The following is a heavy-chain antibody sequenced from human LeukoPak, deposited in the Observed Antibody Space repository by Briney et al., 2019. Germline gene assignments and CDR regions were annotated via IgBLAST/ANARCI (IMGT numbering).Heavy chain of an antibody. V-gene: IGHV1-2*02. CDR3: ARVPLGVYYYDSSGYYYFDY. CDR2: INPNSGGT. J-gene: IGHJ4*02. Sequence: ASVKVSCKASGYTFTDYYLHWVRQAPGQGLEWMGWINPNSGGTNYARKFQGRVTMTRDTSISTAYMEVSRLRYEDTAVYYCARVPLGVYYYDSSGYYYFDYWGQGTLVTVSS. D-gene: IGHD3-22*01. CDR1: GYTFTDYY.